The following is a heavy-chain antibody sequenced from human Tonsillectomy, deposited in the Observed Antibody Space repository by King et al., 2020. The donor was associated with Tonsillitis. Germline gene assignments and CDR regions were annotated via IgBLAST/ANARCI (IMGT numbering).Heavy chain of an antibody. V-gene: IGHV4-31*03. CDR1: GDSLTSGGYF. CDR2: IYHSRPT. Sequence: QLQESGPGLVRPSQTLSLICSVSGDSLTSGGYFWSWIRQHPDKGLEWIGSIYHSRPTYHPPSLRSRLFMSVDTSKNQFSLRLTSVTAADTAVYYCARNRDYGDYVDFWGQGTLVAVSS. J-gene: IGHJ4*02. D-gene: IGHD4-17*01. CDR3: ARNRDYGDYVDF.